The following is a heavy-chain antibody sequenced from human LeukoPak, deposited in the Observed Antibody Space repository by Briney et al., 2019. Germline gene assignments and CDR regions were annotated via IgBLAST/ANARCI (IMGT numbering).Heavy chain of an antibody. CDR1: GFTFSSYG. J-gene: IGHJ4*02. CDR2: ISYDGSNK. V-gene: IGHV3-30*18. Sequence: GGSLRLSCAASGFTFSSYGMHWVRQAPGKGLEWVAVISYDGSNKYYADSVKGRFTISRDNSKNTLYLQMNSLRAEGTAVYYCAKGPQQQLVLADYWGQGTLVTVSS. CDR3: AKGPQQQLVLADY. D-gene: IGHD6-13*01.